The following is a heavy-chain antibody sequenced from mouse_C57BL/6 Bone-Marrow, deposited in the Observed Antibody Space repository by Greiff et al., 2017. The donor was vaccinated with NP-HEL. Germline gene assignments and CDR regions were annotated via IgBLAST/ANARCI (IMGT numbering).Heavy chain of an antibody. J-gene: IGHJ3*01. Sequence: EVQLQQSGAELVRPGASVKLSCTASGFNIKDDYMHWVKQRPEQGLEWIGWIDPENGDTDYAPKFQGKATITADTSSNTAYLQLSSLTSEDTAVYYCTGVLRAWFAYWGQGTLVTVSA. V-gene: IGHV14-4*01. D-gene: IGHD1-1*01. CDR1: GFNIKDDY. CDR3: TGVLRAWFAY. CDR2: IDPENGDT.